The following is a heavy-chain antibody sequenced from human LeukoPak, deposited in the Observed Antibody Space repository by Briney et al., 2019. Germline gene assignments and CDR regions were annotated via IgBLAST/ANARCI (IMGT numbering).Heavy chain of an antibody. CDR2: IYYSGST. J-gene: IGHJ5*02. CDR3: AKGGVYGDYVGDWFDP. V-gene: IGHV4-59*01. CDR1: GGSISSYY. D-gene: IGHD4-17*01. Sequence: PSETLSLTCTVSGGSISSYYWSWIRQPPGKGLEWIGYIYYSGSTNYNPSLKSRVTISVDTYNNQFSLKLSSVTAADTAVYYCAKGGVYGDYVGDWFDPWGPGTLVTVSS.